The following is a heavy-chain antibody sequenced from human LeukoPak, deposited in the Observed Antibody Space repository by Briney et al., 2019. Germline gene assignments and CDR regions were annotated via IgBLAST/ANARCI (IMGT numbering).Heavy chain of an antibody. CDR1: GYTFTSYD. CDR2: MNPNSGNT. Sequence: ASVKVSCKASGYTFTSYDINWVRQATGQGLEWMGWMNPNSGNTGYAQKFQGRVTITRNTSISTAYMELSSLRSEDTAVYYCARLYSYDYGDNDAFDIWGQGTMVTVSS. D-gene: IGHD4-17*01. J-gene: IGHJ3*02. V-gene: IGHV1-8*03. CDR3: ARLYSYDYGDNDAFDI.